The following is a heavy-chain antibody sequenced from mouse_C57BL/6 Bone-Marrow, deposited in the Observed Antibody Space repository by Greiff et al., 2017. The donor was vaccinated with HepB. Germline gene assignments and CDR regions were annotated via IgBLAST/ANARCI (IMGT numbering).Heavy chain of an antibody. V-gene: IGHV1-81*01. CDR2: IYPRSGNT. Sequence: VQLQQSGAELARPGASVKLSCKASGYTFTSYGISWVKQRTGQGLEWIGEIYPRSGNTYYNEKFKGKATLTADKSSSTAYMELRSLTSEDSAVYFCAVLQRSYWGKGTTLTVAS. J-gene: IGHJ2*01. CDR1: GYTFTSYG. D-gene: IGHD1-1*01. CDR3: AVLQRSY.